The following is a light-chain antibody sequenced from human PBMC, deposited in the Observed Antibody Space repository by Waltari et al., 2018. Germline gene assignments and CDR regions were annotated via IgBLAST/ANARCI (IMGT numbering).Light chain of an antibody. J-gene: IGKJ1*01. CDR1: QSISSY. V-gene: IGKV3-20*01. CDR3: QHHFRLPAT. Sequence: EIVLTQSPVSLSLSPGERATLSCRSSQSISSYLAWYQQKPGQAPRLLSYGASNRATGIPPRFRGSGSGTDFSLTISGLEPEDSAVYYCQHHFRLPATFGQGTKVEIK. CDR2: GAS.